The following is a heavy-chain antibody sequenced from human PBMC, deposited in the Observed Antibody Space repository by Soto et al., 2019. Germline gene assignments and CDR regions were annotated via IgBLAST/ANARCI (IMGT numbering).Heavy chain of an antibody. D-gene: IGHD3-10*01. Sequence: KPSETLSLTCTVSGGSISSYYWSWIRQPPGKGLEWIGYIYYSGSTNYNPSLKSRVTISVDTSKNQFSLKLSSVTAADTAVYYCARGGITMVRGSYGMDVWGQGTTVTVSS. V-gene: IGHV4-59*01. CDR1: GGSISSYY. CDR2: IYYSGST. CDR3: ARGGITMVRGSYGMDV. J-gene: IGHJ6*02.